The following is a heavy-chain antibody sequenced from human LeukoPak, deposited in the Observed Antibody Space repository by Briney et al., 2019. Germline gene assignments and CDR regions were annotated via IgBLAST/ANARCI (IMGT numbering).Heavy chain of an antibody. CDR1: GFTVSSNY. V-gene: IGHV3-53*01. J-gene: IGHJ4*02. Sequence: GGSLRLSCAASGFTVSSNYMSWVRQAPGKGLEWVSGISWNSGSIGYADSVKGRFSISRDNSKNTLSLEMNSLRAEDTAVYYCAREKFVPAAFDYWGQGTLVTVSS. CDR3: AREKFVPAAFDY. CDR2: SWNSGSI. D-gene: IGHD2-2*01.